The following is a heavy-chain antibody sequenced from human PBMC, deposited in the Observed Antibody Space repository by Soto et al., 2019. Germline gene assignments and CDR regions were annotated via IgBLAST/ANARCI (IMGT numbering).Heavy chain of an antibody. Sequence: QVQLQESGPGLVKPSQTLPLTCTVSGGSISSGGYYWSWTGKHPGKGLEWIGYIYYSGSTYYNPSLKRRGTISVGAYKNQLSLKLSSGTGADTAVYYCAREHSGSRNWFDPWGQGTLVTVSS. CDR2: IYYSGST. J-gene: IGHJ5*02. D-gene: IGHD6-13*01. CDR3: AREHSGSRNWFDP. V-gene: IGHV4-31*03. CDR1: GGSISSGGYY.